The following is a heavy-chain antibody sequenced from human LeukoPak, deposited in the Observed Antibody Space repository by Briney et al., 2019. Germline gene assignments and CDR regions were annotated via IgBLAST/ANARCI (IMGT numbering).Heavy chain of an antibody. J-gene: IGHJ4*02. V-gene: IGHV4-39*01. D-gene: IGHD3-10*02. Sequence: SETLSLTCTVSVGSIQRGSYYWSWIRQPPGKGLEWIGSIYYSGSTYYNPSLKSRVTISVDTSKSQFSLKLSSVTAADTAVNYCEIYITLFDSYSFDYWGQGTLITVSS. CDR3: EIYITLFDSYSFDY. CDR2: IYYSGST. CDR1: VGSIQRGSYY.